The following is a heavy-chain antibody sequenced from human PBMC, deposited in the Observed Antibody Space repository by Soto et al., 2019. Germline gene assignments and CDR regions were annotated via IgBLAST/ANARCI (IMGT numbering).Heavy chain of an antibody. J-gene: IGHJ6*02. D-gene: IGHD6-6*01. CDR2: IIPIFGTA. CDR3: ARSFGGKGPEIVIAARLYYYYGMDV. CDR1: GGTFSSYA. Sequence: QVQLVQSGAEVKKPGSSVKVSCKASGGTFSSYAISWVRQAPGQGLEWMGGIIPIFGTANYAQKFQGRVTITADESTSTAYMELSSLRSEDTAVYYCARSFGGKGPEIVIAARLYYYYGMDVWGQGTTVTVSS. V-gene: IGHV1-69*01.